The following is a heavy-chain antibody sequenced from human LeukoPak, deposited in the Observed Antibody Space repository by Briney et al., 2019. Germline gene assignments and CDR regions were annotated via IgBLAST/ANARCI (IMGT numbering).Heavy chain of an antibody. D-gene: IGHD2-15*01. J-gene: IGHJ4*02. V-gene: IGHV3-30*02. CDR3: AKAPVTSCRGAFCYPFDY. CDR1: GFTFSSYG. Sequence: GGSLRLSCAASGFTFSSYGMHWVRQAPGKGLEWVAFIRYDGSNKYYVGSVKGRFTISRDTSRSTLYLQMNSLRAEDAAVYYCAKAPVTSCRGAFCYPFDYWGQGTLVTVSS. CDR2: IRYDGSNK.